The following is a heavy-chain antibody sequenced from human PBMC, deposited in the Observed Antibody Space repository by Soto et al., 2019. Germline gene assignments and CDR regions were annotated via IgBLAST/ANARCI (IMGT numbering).Heavy chain of an antibody. D-gene: IGHD3-3*01. Sequence: SEILSLTCTVSGGSISSGGYYWSWIRQHPGKGLEWIGYIYYSGSTCYNPSLKSRVTISVDTSKNQFSLKLSSVTAADTAVYYCAGAAEGYDFSRDYLDYWGQGTLGTVFS. CDR2: IYYSGST. CDR3: AGAAEGYDFSRDYLDY. CDR1: GGSISSGGYY. J-gene: IGHJ4*02. V-gene: IGHV4-31*03.